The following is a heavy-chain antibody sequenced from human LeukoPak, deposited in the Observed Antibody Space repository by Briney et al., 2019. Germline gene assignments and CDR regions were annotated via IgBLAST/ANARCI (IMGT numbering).Heavy chain of an antibody. V-gene: IGHV3-7*03. CDR1: GFTFSSSW. CDR2: IKQDGSEK. CDR3: ARDNPPDY. J-gene: IGHJ4*02. Sequence: GGSLRLSCVASGFTFSSSWMSWVRQAPGKGLEWVANIKQDGSEKSYVESVRGRFTISRDNAKNSLYLQLNSLRAEDTALYYCARDNPPDYWGQGTLVTVS.